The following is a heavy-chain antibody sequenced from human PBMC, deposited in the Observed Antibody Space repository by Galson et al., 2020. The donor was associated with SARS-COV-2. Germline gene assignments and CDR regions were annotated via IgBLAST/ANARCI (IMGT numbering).Heavy chain of an antibody. CDR2: ISPSGSNT. Sequence: ASVKVSCKTSGYTFTNHFMHWVRQAPGQGLEWMGIISPSGSNTSYAQKFQGRVTMTTDTSTGTVFMELRSLRSDDSAKYYSARDVHLDYFDYWGQGSLVTVSS. CDR3: ARDVHLDYFDY. V-gene: IGHV1-46*01. J-gene: IGHJ4*02. CDR1: GYTFTNHF. D-gene: IGHD1-1*01.